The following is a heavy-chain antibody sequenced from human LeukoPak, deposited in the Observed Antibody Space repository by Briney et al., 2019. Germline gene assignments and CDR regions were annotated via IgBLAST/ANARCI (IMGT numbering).Heavy chain of an antibody. CDR2: IKQDGSEK. Sequence: GGSLRLSCAASGFTFSSYWMSWVRQAPGKGLEWVANIKQDGSEKYYVDSVKGRFTISRDNAKNTLYLQMNSLRAEDTAVHYCARDSPGRTYYYYYYMDVWGKGTTVTVSS. V-gene: IGHV3-7*01. CDR3: ARDSPGRTYYYYYYMDV. CDR1: GFTFSSYW. J-gene: IGHJ6*03.